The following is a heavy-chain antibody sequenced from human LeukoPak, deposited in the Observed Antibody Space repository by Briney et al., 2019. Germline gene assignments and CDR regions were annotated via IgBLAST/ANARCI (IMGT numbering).Heavy chain of an antibody. CDR1: GFTFSDYY. J-gene: IGHJ4*02. V-gene: IGHV3-11*01. CDR2: ISSSGSTI. D-gene: IGHD3-3*01. CDR3: ARYDFWSGLIDY. Sequence: GGSLRLSCAASGFTFSDYYMSWIRQAPGKGLERVSYISSSGSTIYYADPVKGRFTISRDNAKNSLYLQMNSLRAEDTAVYYCARYDFWSGLIDYWGQGTLVTVSS.